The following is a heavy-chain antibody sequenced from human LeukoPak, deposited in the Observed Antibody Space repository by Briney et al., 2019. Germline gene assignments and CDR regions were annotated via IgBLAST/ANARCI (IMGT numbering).Heavy chain of an antibody. CDR3: ARDFPVSAYDSSGYYWVY. Sequence: SETLSLTCTVSGYSISSGYYWGWIRQPPGKGLEWIGSIYHSGSTYYNPSLKSRVTISVDTSKNQFSLKLSSVTAADTAVYYCARDFPVSAYDSSGYYWVYWGQGTLATVCS. V-gene: IGHV4-38-2*02. CDR1: GYSISSGYY. D-gene: IGHD3-22*01. J-gene: IGHJ4*02. CDR2: IYHSGST.